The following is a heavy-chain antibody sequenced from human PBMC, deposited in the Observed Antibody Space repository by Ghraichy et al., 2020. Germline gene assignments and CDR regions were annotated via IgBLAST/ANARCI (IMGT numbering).Heavy chain of an antibody. D-gene: IGHD2-2*01. Sequence: GGSLRLSCAASGFTFSEHYMDWVRQAPGKELEWVGRSRNKANSYTTEYAASVKGRFTISRDDSKNSLYLQMNSLKTEDTAVYYCAKLGYCVTTTCRGLGNWGQGTLVTVSS. CDR1: GFTFSEHY. CDR2: SRNKANSYTT. J-gene: IGHJ4*02. CDR3: AKLGYCVTTTCRGLGN. V-gene: IGHV3-72*01.